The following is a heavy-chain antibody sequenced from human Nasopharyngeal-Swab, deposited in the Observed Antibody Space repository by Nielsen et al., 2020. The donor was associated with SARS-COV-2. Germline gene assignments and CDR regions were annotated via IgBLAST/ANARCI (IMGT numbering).Heavy chain of an antibody. D-gene: IGHD1-1*01. CDR2: IKSKTDGGTT. Sequence: GESLKISCAASGFTFSNAWMSWVRQAPGKGLEWVGRIKSKTDGGTTDYAAPVKGTFTISRDDSKNTLYLQMHSLKTEDTAVYYCNTDLGTPYYYYYVDVWGKGTTVTVSS. J-gene: IGHJ6*03. V-gene: IGHV3-15*01. CDR1: GFTFSNAW. CDR3: NTDLGTPYYYYYVDV.